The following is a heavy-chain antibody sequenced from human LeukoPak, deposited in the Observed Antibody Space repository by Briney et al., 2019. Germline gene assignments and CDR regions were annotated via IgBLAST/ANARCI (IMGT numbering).Heavy chain of an antibody. V-gene: IGHV3-33*06. Sequence: GGSLRLSCAASGFTFSSYGMHWVRQAPGKGLEWVAVIWYDGSNKYYADSVKGRFTISRDNSKNTLYLQMNSLRAEDTAVYYCAKELFYGDPSVYFDYWGQGTLVTVSS. CDR2: IWYDGSNK. CDR1: GFTFSSYG. D-gene: IGHD4-17*01. CDR3: AKELFYGDPSVYFDY. J-gene: IGHJ4*02.